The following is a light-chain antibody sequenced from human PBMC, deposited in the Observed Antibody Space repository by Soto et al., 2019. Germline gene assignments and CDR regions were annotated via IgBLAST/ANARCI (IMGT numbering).Light chain of an antibody. CDR2: DAS. V-gene: IGKV3-15*01. CDR3: QQYGTASWT. J-gene: IGKJ1*01. CDR1: KGIGST. Sequence: EILMTQSPATLSVSPGEGATLSCRASKGIGSTLAWYQHKPGQTPRLLIYDASTRATGVPDRLSGSGSGTDFIITISRLQTEEFAVYYCQQYGTASWTFGHGTKVDIK.